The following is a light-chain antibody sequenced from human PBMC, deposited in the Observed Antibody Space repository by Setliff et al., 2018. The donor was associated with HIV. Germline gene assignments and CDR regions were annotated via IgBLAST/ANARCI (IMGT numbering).Light chain of an antibody. CDR2: EVS. CDR1: SSDVGGYNY. J-gene: IGLJ1*01. CDR3: SSYRSSSTLEFV. V-gene: IGLV2-14*01. Sequence: QSALTQPASVSGSPGQSITISCTGTSSDVGGYNYVSWYQQHPGTAPKLMIYEVSNRPSGVSNRFSGSKSGNTASLTISGIQAEDEADYYCSSYRSSSTLEFVFGIGTKVTVL.